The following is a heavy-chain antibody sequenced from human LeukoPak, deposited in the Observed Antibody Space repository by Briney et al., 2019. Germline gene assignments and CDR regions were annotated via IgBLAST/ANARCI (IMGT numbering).Heavy chain of an antibody. V-gene: IGHV1-69*13. CDR1: GGTFSSYA. CDR2: IIPIFGTA. J-gene: IGHJ6*02. D-gene: IGHD6-13*01. Sequence: AVKVSCKASGGTFSSYAISWVRQAPGQGLEWMGGIIPIFGTANYAQKFQGRVTITADESTSTAYMELSSLRSEDTAVYYCARDSKIAAAGNYYYYYGMDVWGQGTTVTVSS. CDR3: ARDSKIAAAGNYYYYYGMDV.